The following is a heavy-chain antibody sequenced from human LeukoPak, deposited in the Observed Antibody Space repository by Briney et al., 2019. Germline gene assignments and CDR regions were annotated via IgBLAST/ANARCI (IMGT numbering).Heavy chain of an antibody. CDR1: GFTFNDHG. J-gene: IGHJ4*02. V-gene: IGHV3-9*01. CDR3: AKATDLDY. CDR2: ISGNSGSI. Sequence: PGRSLRLSCEASGFTFNDHGMHWVRQVSGKGLEWVSGISGNSGSIGYADSVKGRFTISRDNAKNSLYLQMNSLRAEDTALYYCAKATDLDYWGQGTLVTVSS.